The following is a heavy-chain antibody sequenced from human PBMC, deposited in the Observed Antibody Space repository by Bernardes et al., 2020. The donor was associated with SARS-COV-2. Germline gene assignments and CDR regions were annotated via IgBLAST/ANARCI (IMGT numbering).Heavy chain of an antibody. CDR1: GGSISSYY. CDR2: IYYSGST. CDR3: ARVLTSRYDFWSGYFSTGRDYYYYYMDV. D-gene: IGHD3-3*01. J-gene: IGHJ6*03. Sequence: ETLALTCTVSGGSISSYYWSWIRQPPGKGLEWMGYIYYSGSTNYNPSLKSRVTISVDTSKNQFSLKLSSVTAADTAVYYCARVLTSRYDFWSGYFSTGRDYYYYYMDVWGKGTTVTVSS. V-gene: IGHV4-59*01.